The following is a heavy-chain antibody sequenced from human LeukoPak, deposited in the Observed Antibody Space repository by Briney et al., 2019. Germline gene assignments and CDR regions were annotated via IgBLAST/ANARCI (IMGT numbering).Heavy chain of an antibody. D-gene: IGHD3-22*01. CDR3: ARGSGYRSGYYY. V-gene: IGHV4-34*01. Sequence: PSETLSLTCAVYGGSFSGYYWSWIRQPPGKGLEWIGEIDHSGSTNYNPSLKSRVTISVDTSKNQFSLKLSSVTAADTAAYYCARGSGYRSGYYYWGQGTLVTVSS. CDR1: GGSFSGYY. J-gene: IGHJ4*02. CDR2: IDHSGST.